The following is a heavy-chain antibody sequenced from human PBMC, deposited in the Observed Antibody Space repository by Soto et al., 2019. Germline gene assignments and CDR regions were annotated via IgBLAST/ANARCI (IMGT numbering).Heavy chain of an antibody. CDR3: ARGLIAAAGTCFDY. D-gene: IGHD6-13*01. CDR1: GGSFSGYY. CDR2: INHSGST. J-gene: IGHJ4*02. V-gene: IGHV4-34*01. Sequence: SETLSLTCAVYGGSFSGYYWSWIRQPPGKGLEWIGEINHSGSTNYNPSLKSRVTISVDTSKNQFSLKLSSATAADTAVYYCARGLIAAAGTCFDYWGQGTLVTVSS.